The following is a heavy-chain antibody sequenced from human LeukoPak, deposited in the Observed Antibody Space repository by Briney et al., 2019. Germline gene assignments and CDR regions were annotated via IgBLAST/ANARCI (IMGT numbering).Heavy chain of an antibody. CDR3: VRRLRGWSSGFDY. CDR1: RFTFSSYS. CDR2: ISGSNTNI. D-gene: IGHD6-19*01. J-gene: IGHJ4*02. V-gene: IGHV3-48*01. Sequence: PGGSLRLSCAASRFTFSSYSMNWVRQAPGKGLEWVTYISGSNTNIKYADSVRGRFTISRDNAKNSMYLQMNSLRAGDTAVYYCVRRLRGWSSGFDYWGQGILVTVSS.